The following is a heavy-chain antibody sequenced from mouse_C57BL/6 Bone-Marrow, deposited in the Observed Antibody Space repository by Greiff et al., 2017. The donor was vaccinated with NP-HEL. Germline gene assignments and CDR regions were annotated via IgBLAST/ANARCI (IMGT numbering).Heavy chain of an antibody. D-gene: IGHD1-1*02. Sequence: DVQLVESGGGLVKPGGSLKLSCAASGFTFSSYTMSWVRQTPEKRLEWVATISGGGGNTYYPDSVKGRFTISRDNAKNTLYLQMSSLRSEDTALYYCARRVAWFAYWGQGTLVTVSA. CDR1: GFTFSSYT. V-gene: IGHV5-9*01. CDR3: ARRVAWFAY. J-gene: IGHJ3*01. CDR2: ISGGGGNT.